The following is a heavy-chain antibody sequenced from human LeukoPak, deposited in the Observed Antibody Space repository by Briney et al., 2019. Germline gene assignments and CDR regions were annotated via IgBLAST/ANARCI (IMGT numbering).Heavy chain of an antibody. CDR3: ARARWGKQFDY. CDR1: GCSISSTSYY. CDR2: IYYSGST. Sequence: SETLSLTCTVSGCSISSTSYYWGWIRQPPGKGLEWIGSIYYSGSTYYNPSLKSRVTISVDTSKNQFSLKLTSVTAADTAVYYCARARWGKQFDYWGQGTLVTVSS. V-gene: IGHV4-39*07. J-gene: IGHJ4*02. D-gene: IGHD4-23*01.